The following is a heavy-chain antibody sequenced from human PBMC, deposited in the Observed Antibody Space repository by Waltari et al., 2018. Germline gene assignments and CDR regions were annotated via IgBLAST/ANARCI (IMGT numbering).Heavy chain of an antibody. Sequence: EVQLVESGGGLVQPGRSLRLSCAASGFDFYDYAMHWFRQVPGKGLEWVSVVSWSGATVGYADSVNGRFAISRDNAKNSLYLQMNSLRVEDTAFYYCAASRGVYWYFDFWGRGTLVSVSS. V-gene: IGHV3-9*01. CDR1: GFDFYDYA. CDR2: VSWSGATV. CDR3: AASRGVYWYFDF. D-gene: IGHD3-16*01. J-gene: IGHJ2*01.